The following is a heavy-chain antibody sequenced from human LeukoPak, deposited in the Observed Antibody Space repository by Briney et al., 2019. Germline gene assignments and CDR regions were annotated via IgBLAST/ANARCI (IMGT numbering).Heavy chain of an antibody. J-gene: IGHJ4*02. CDR1: GYTFIGNG. Sequence: ASVKVSCKASGYTFIGNGITWVRQAPGQGLEWMGWINPNSGGTNYAQKFQGRVTMTRDTSISTAYMELSRLRSDDTAVYYCARDAARGRREFGYWGQGTLVTVSS. V-gene: IGHV1-2*02. CDR3: ARDAARGRREFGY. CDR2: INPNSGGT. D-gene: IGHD3-16*01.